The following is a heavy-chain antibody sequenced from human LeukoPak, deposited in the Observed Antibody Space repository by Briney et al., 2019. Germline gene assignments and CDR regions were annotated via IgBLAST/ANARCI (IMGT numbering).Heavy chain of an antibody. J-gene: IGHJ4*02. CDR2: ISSSSSTI. CDR3: AVHSSSWYGPPFDY. D-gene: IGHD6-13*01. CDR1: GFTFSSYS. Sequence: GGSLRLSCAASGFTFSSYSMNWARQAPGKGLEWVSYISSSSSTIYYADSVKGRFTISRDNAKNSLYLQMNSLRAEDTAVYYCAVHSSSWYGPPFDYWGQGTLVTASS. V-gene: IGHV3-48*01.